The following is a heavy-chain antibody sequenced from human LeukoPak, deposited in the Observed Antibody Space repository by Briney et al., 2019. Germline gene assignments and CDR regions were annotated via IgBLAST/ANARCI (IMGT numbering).Heavy chain of an antibody. D-gene: IGHD2-15*01. CDR1: GYNFTNYG. CDR3: ATEVPQCSHGTCYFGWLDP. J-gene: IGHJ5*02. CDR2: ISADNGNT. Sequence: ASVKVSCKASGYNFTNYGISWVRQAPGQGLEWMGWISADNGNTNYAQKFQGRVTVTTDTSTNTVYLELRSLTSDDTAVYYCATEVPQCSHGTCYFGWLDPWGQGTLVIVSS. V-gene: IGHV1-18*01.